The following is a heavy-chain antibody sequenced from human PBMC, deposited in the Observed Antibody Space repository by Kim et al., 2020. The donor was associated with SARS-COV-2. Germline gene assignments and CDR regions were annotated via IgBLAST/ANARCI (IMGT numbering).Heavy chain of an antibody. CDR1: GGSVITDSYY. J-gene: IGHJ4*02. Sequence: SETLSLTCTVSGGSVITDSYYWSWIRQPPGKGLEWIGYIYYSGSTNYNPSFRSRVTISVDTSKNQFSLNLNSVTAAGTAVYYCARVTDRPPYFDYWGQGTLVTFSS. V-gene: IGHV4-61*01. CDR3: ARVTDRPPYFDY. CDR2: IYYSGST. D-gene: IGHD6-6*01.